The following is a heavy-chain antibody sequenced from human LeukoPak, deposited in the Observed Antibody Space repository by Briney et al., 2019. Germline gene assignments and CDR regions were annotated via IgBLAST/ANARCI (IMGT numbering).Heavy chain of an antibody. CDR3: ARRGYDSSGYRDAFDI. Sequence: GESLKISCKGSEYSFTNYWIGWVRQMPGKGLEWMGIIYPGGSDTKYSPSFQGLVIISVDKSMRTAYLQWSSLKASDTAMYYCARRGYDSSGYRDAFDIWGQGTMVTVSS. V-gene: IGHV5-51*01. CDR1: EYSFTNYW. CDR2: IYPGGSDT. J-gene: IGHJ3*02. D-gene: IGHD3-22*01.